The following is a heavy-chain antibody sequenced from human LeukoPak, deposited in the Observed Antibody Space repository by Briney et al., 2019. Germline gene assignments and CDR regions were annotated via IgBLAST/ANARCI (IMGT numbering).Heavy chain of an antibody. CDR1: GFTFSNYG. D-gene: IGHD4-17*01. CDR3: ARDPNGDYVGAFEI. Sequence: GGSLRLSCAASGFTFSNYGMHWVRQAPGKGLEWVALIWYDGSNKYYADSVQGRFIISRDNSKNTLYLQMNSLRAEDTAVYYCARDPNGDYVGAFEIWGQGTMVTVSS. V-gene: IGHV3-33*01. CDR2: IWYDGSNK. J-gene: IGHJ3*02.